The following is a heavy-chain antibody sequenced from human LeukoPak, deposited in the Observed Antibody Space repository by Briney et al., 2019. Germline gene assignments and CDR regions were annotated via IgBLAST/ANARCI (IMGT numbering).Heavy chain of an antibody. CDR3: ATWASSGYFPADFDY. J-gene: IGHJ4*02. D-gene: IGHD3-22*01. Sequence: ASVTVSCKVSGYTLTELSMHWVRQAPGKGLEWMGGFDPEDGETIYAQKFQGRVTMTEDTSTDTAYMELSSLRSEDTAVYYCATWASSGYFPADFDYWGQGTLVTVSS. CDR1: GYTLTELS. V-gene: IGHV1-24*01. CDR2: FDPEDGET.